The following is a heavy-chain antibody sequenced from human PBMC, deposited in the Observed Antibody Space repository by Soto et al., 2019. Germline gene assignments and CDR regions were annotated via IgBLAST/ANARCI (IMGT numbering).Heavy chain of an antibody. J-gene: IGHJ4*02. CDR3: ARFYNDYSGVDY. CDR1: GYSYTSYW. V-gene: IGHV5-10-1*01. Sequence: PGASLKSSCKGSGYSYTSYWISWVRQMPGKGLEWMGRIDPSDSYTNYSPSFQGHVTISADKSISTAYLQWSSLKASDTAMYYRARFYNDYSGVDYWGQGTLVTVSS. CDR2: IDPSDSYT. D-gene: IGHD1-1*01.